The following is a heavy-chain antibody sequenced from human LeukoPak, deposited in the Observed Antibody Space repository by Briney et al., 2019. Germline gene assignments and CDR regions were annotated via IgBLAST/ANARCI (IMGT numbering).Heavy chain of an antibody. Sequence: GESLKISCKGSGYSFTSYWIGWVRQMPGKGLEWMGIIYPGDSDTRHSPSFQGQVTISADKSISTAYLQWSSLKASDTAMYYCARPTSYCSGGSCYSELGYDYWGQGTLVTVSS. J-gene: IGHJ4*02. V-gene: IGHV5-51*01. CDR2: IYPGDSDT. CDR3: ARPTSYCSGGSCYSELGYDY. CDR1: GYSFTSYW. D-gene: IGHD2-15*01.